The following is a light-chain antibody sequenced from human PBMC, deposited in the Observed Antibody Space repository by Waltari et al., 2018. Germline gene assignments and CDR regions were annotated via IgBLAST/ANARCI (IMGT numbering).Light chain of an antibody. CDR1: QGVSSN. Sequence: EIVMTQSPATLSVSPGERATLSCRASQGVSSNLAWYQQKPGQAPRLLIYGASSRATGIPGRFSGSGSGTDFTLTISSLQSEDFAVYYCQQYNSWPPYTFGQGTQLQIK. CDR3: QQYNSWPPYT. J-gene: IGKJ2*01. V-gene: IGKV3-15*01. CDR2: GAS.